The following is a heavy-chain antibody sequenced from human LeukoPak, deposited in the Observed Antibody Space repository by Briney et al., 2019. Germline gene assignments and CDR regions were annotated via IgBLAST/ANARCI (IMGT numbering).Heavy chain of an antibody. J-gene: IGHJ4*02. V-gene: IGHV4-30-4*01. CDR1: GGSISSGDYY. CDR3: ARGRGSSGWYY. D-gene: IGHD6-19*01. Sequence: SETLSLTCTVSGGSISSGDYYWSWIRQPPGKGLEWIGYIYYSGSTYYNPSLKSRVTISVDTSKNQFSLKLSSVTAADTAVYYCARGRGSSGWYYWGQGTLVTVSS. CDR2: IYYSGST.